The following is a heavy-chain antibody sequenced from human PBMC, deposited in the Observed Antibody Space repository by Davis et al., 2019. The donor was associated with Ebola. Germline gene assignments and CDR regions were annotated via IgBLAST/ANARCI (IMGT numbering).Heavy chain of an antibody. J-gene: IGHJ4*02. V-gene: IGHV3-53*01. D-gene: IGHD6-13*01. Sequence: GGSLRLSCAASGFTVSSNYMSWVRQAPGKGLEWVSVIYNGGSTYYADSVKGRFTISRDNSKNTLYLQMNSLRAEDTAVYYCARDRATAGLFDYWGQGTLVTVSS. CDR1: GFTVSSNY. CDR2: IYNGGST. CDR3: ARDRATAGLFDY.